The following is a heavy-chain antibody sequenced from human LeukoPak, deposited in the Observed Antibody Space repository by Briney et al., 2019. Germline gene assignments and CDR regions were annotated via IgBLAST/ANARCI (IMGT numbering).Heavy chain of an antibody. Sequence: GGSLRLSCAASGFTFSSYAMHWVRKAPGKGLEWVAVIWYDGSNKYYADSVKGRFTISRDNSKNTLYLQMNSLRAEDTAVYYCAKSWGLWYFDLWGRGTLVTVSS. CDR2: IWYDGSNK. D-gene: IGHD7-27*01. CDR3: AKSWGLWYFDL. J-gene: IGHJ2*01. V-gene: IGHV3-33*06. CDR1: GFTFSSYA.